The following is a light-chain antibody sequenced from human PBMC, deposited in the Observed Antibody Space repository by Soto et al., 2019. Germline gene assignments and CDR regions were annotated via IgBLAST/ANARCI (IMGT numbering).Light chain of an antibody. J-gene: IGLJ2*01. V-gene: IGLV2-18*02. Sequence: QSVLTQPPSVSGSPGQSVTIPCTGIYSDVGAYNRVSWYQQSPGKAPKLIIFEVTDRPSGVPDRFSGSKSGNTASLTISGLQSDDEATYYCSSYTTTILAIGGGTKLTVL. CDR2: EVT. CDR3: SSYTTTILA. CDR1: YSDVGAYNR.